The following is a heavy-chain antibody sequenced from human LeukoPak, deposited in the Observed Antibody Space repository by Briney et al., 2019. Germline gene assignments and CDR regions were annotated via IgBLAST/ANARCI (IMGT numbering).Heavy chain of an antibody. CDR2: IGVGGTT. J-gene: IGHJ4*02. Sequence: GGSLRLSCAASGFTFSSYGMNWVRQAPGKGLEWVSGIGVGGTTYYADSVKGRFTISRDTSKNTLYLQMNSLRVEDTAVYYCAKTQGYYDCWGQGILVTVSS. CDR3: AKTQGYYDC. V-gene: IGHV3-23*01. CDR1: GFTFSSYG. D-gene: IGHD3-22*01.